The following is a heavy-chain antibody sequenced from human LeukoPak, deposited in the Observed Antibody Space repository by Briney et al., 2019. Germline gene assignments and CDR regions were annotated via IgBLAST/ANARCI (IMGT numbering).Heavy chain of an antibody. V-gene: IGHV1-2*04. D-gene: IGHD2-2*01. CDR2: INPNSGGT. Sequence: ASVKVSCKASGYTFTGYYMHWVRQAPGQGLEWMGWINPNSGGTNYAQKFQGWVTMTRDTSISTAYMELSRLRSDDTAVYYCASSSTSYPTRYCGMDVWGQGTTVTVSS. CDR3: ASSSTSYPTRYCGMDV. J-gene: IGHJ6*02. CDR1: GYTFTGYY.